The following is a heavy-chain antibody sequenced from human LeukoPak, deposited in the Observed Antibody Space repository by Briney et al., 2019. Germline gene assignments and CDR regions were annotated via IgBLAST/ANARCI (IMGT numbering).Heavy chain of an antibody. Sequence: GGSLRLSCAASGFTFSSYGMHWVRQAPGKGLEWVAVIWYDGSNKYYADSVKGRFTISRDNSKNTLYLQMNSLRAEDTAVYYCARAGGVGPWLGLQAFDIWGQGTMVTVSS. V-gene: IGHV3-33*01. CDR3: ARAGGVGPWLGLQAFDI. CDR1: GFTFSSYG. J-gene: IGHJ3*02. CDR2: IWYDGSNK. D-gene: IGHD6-19*01.